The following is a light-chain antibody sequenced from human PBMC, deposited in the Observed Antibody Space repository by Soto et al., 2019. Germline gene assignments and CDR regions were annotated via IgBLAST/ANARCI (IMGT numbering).Light chain of an antibody. CDR1: QSVSSSY. V-gene: IGKV3-20*01. J-gene: IGKJ1*01. CDR2: GAS. CDR3: QQYGSSPRT. Sequence: EIVLTQSPGTLSLSPGERATLSCRASQSVSSSYLAWYQLKPCQAPRLLIYGASSRATGIPDRFSGSGSGTDFTLTISRLDPEDCAVYFCQQYGSSPRTFGQGTKVEI.